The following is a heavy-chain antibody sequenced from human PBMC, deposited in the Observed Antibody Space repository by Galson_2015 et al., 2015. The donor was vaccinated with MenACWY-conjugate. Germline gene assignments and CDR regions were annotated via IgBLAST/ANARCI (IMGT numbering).Heavy chain of an antibody. D-gene: IGHD6-19*01. CDR2: IIPIFGTA. V-gene: IGHV1-69*13. Sequence: SVKVSCKASGYTFTSYAISWVRQAPGQGLEWMGGIIPIFGTANYAQKFQGRVTVTADESTSTAYMELSSLRSEDTAVYYCARGSRIAVAGTWLAFDIWGQGTMVTVSS. CDR3: ARGSRIAVAGTWLAFDI. CDR1: GYTFTSYA. J-gene: IGHJ3*02.